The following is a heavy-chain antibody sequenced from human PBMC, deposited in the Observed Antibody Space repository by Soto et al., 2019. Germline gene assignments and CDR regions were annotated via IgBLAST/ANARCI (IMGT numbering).Heavy chain of an antibody. J-gene: IGHJ3*02. CDR2: ILPIFGTA. D-gene: IGHD3-10*01. Sequence: QVQLVQSGAEVKKPGSSVKVSCKASGGTFSTSSINWLRQAPGQRPEWMGNILPIFGTADYAQKFRDRVTSTADKSTNTAYMELRSLFSEDAAVYYCARGHEFGGTSDGFDIWGQGTVVTVSS. CDR1: GGTFSTSS. CDR3: ARGHEFGGTSDGFDI. V-gene: IGHV1-69*14.